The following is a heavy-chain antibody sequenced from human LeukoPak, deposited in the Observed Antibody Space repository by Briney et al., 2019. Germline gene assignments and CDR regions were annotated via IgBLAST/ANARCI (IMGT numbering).Heavy chain of an antibody. CDR3: AREITMVRGVIGNWFDP. J-gene: IGHJ5*02. Sequence: GASVKVSCKASGYTFTSYHMHWVRQAPGQGLEWMGIINPSGGSTSYAQKFQGRVTMTRDTSTSTVYMELSSLRSEDTAVYYCAREITMVRGVIGNWFDPWGQGTLVTVSS. CDR2: INPSGGST. CDR1: GYTFTSYH. V-gene: IGHV1-46*01. D-gene: IGHD3-10*01.